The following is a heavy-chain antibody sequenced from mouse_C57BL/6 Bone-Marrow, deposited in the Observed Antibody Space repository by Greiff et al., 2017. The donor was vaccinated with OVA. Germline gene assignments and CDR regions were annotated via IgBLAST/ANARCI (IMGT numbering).Heavy chain of an antibody. CDR2: IYPRSGNT. Sequence: QVQLQQSGAELARPGASVKLSCKASGYTFTSYGISWVKQRTGQGLEWIGEIYPRSGNTYYNEKFKGKATLTADKSSSTADMELRSLTSEDSAVYFCARSLWYLYYFDYWGQGTTLTVSS. CDR1: GYTFTSYG. J-gene: IGHJ2*01. D-gene: IGHD2-1*01. V-gene: IGHV1-81*01. CDR3: ARSLWYLYYFDY.